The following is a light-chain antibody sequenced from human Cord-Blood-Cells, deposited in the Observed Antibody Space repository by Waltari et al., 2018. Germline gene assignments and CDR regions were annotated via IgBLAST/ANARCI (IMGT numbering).Light chain of an antibody. CDR1: ALPKKY. Sequence: SYELTQPPSVSVSLGQMARITCSGEALPKKYAYWYQQKPGQFPVLVLYKDSVRPSGTPERFSGSSSGTIVTLTISGVQAEDEADYYCLSADSSGTWVFGGGTKLTVL. V-gene: IGLV3-16*01. J-gene: IGLJ3*02. CDR3: LSADSSGTWV. CDR2: KDS.